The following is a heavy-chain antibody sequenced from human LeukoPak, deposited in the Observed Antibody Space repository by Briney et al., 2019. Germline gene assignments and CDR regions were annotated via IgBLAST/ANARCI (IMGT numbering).Heavy chain of an antibody. J-gene: IGHJ5*02. CDR1: GFTFSNYA. V-gene: IGHV3-23*01. CDR2: ISSSGGSS. CDR3: AKGPFPSLGYYDILPGNNWFDP. D-gene: IGHD3-9*01. Sequence: GGSLRLSCAASGFTFSNYAMSWVRQAPGRGLEWISSISSSGGSSYYTDSVKGRFTISRDNSKNTLYLQMNSLRAEDTAVYYCAKGPFPSLGYYDILPGNNWFDPWGQGTLVTVFS.